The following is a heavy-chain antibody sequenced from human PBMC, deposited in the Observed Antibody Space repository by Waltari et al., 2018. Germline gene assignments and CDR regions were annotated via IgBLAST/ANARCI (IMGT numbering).Heavy chain of an antibody. CDR3: VTALGDRSSASRPFDV. Sequence: EVQLLQSGTELKKPGSTVKISCQVSGYRFTDYYITWVQQAPGKGPQWMGLVDPEEWETIYAERFQGRVNITADTSTETAFMELSSLTSDDTAVYYCVTALGDRSSASRPFDVWGLGTLITVSS. V-gene: IGHV1-69-2*01. CDR1: GYRFTDYY. D-gene: IGHD3-10*01. J-gene: IGHJ3*01. CDR2: VDPEEWET.